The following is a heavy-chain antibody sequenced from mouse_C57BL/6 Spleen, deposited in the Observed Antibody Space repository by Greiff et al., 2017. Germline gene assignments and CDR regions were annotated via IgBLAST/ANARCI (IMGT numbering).Heavy chain of an antibody. CDR2: ISYSGST. V-gene: IGHV3-1*01. Sequence: EVQLVESGPGMVKPSQSLSLTCTVTGYSITSGYDWHWIRHFPGNKLEWMGYISYSGSTNYNPSLKSRISITHDTSKNHFFLKLNSVTTEDTATYYCARGRDYYGSRYFDVWGTGTTVTVSS. CDR3: ARGRDYYGSRYFDV. D-gene: IGHD1-1*01. J-gene: IGHJ1*03. CDR1: GYSITSGYD.